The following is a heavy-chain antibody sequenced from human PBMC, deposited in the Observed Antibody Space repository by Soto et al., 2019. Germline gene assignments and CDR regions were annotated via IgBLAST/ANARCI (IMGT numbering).Heavy chain of an antibody. Sequence: SETLSLTCAVYGGSFSGYYWSWIRQPPGKGLEWIGEINHSGSTNYNPSLKSRVTISVDTSKNQFSLKLSSVTAADTAVYYCARGLENDDYYGSGSYQADYRGQGTLDTVSS. J-gene: IGHJ4*01. CDR1: GGSFSGYY. CDR2: INHSGST. V-gene: IGHV4-34*01. CDR3: ARGLENDDYYGSGSYQADY. D-gene: IGHD3-10*01.